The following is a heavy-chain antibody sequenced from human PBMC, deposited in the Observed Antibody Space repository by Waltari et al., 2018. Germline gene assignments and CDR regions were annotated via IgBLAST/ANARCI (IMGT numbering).Heavy chain of an antibody. Sequence: QVQLQESGPGLVKPSETLSLTCAVSGYSISSGYYWGWIRQPPGKGLEWIGSIYHSGGTYYNPSLKSRVTISVDTAKNQFSLKLSSVTAADTAVYYCARDGFGELSYATSPDAFDIWGQGTMVTVSS. J-gene: IGHJ3*02. CDR3: ARDGFGELSYATSPDAFDI. V-gene: IGHV4-38-2*02. CDR2: IYHSGGT. CDR1: GYSISSGYY. D-gene: IGHD3-10*01.